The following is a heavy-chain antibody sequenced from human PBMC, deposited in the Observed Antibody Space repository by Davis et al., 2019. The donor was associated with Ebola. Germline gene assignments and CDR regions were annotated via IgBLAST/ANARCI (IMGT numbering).Heavy chain of an antibody. D-gene: IGHD1-1*01. J-gene: IGHJ6*02. CDR1: GGSISSYY. Sequence: SETLSLTCTVSGGSISSYYWSWIRQSPGKGLEWIGYIAYSGSTNYNPSLKSRVTISVDTSKNQFSLKVSSVTAADTAIYYCARHATGSRRGMDVWGQGTTVTVSS. CDR2: IAYSGST. V-gene: IGHV4-59*08. CDR3: ARHATGSRRGMDV.